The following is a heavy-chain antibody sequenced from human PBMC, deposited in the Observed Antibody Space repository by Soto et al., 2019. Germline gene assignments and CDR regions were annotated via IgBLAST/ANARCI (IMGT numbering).Heavy chain of an antibody. CDR2: ISSGSGTI. D-gene: IGHD1-26*01. Sequence: EVQLVESGGGLVQPGGSLRLSCAASGFTFSSYSMNWVRQAPGKGLEWVSYISSGSGTIDYADSVKGRFTISRDNAKNSLYLQMNSLRDEDTAVYYCARDGSGSYPYYFDYWGQGTLVTVSS. V-gene: IGHV3-48*02. J-gene: IGHJ4*02. CDR1: GFTFSSYS. CDR3: ARDGSGSYPYYFDY.